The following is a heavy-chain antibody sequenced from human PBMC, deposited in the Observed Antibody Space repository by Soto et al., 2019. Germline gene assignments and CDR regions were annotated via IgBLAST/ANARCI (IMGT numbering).Heavy chain of an antibody. CDR1: GYSFTDYH. CDR3: ARVLFLYCGGDCYSLQH. J-gene: IGHJ1*01. Sequence: ASVKVSCKASGYSFTDYHIHWVRQAPGQGLEWLGRISAYNGNTNYAQKLQGRVTMTTDTSTSTAYMELRSLRSDDTAVYYCARVLFLYCGGDCYSLQHWGQGTLVTVSS. CDR2: ISAYNGNT. V-gene: IGHV1-18*04. D-gene: IGHD2-21*02.